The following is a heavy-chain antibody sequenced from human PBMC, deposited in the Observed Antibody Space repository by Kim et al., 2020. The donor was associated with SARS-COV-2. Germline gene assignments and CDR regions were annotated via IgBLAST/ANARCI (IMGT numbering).Heavy chain of an antibody. J-gene: IGHJ6*03. CDR2: ISYDGSNK. CDR3: ARGPDYYMDV. Sequence: GGSLRLSGAASGFTFSSYAMHWVRQAPGKGLEWVAVISYDGSNKYYADSVKGRFTISRDNSKNTQYLQMNSLRAEDTAVYYCARGPDYYMDVWGKGTTVT. CDR1: GFTFSSYA. V-gene: IGHV3-30*04.